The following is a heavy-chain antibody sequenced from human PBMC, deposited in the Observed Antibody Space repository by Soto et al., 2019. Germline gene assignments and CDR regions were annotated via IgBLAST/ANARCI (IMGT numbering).Heavy chain of an antibody. D-gene: IGHD6-19*01. J-gene: IGHJ4*01. CDR1: GYSISSGSD. Sequence: SETLSLTCSVSGYSISSGSDWAWIRQPPGKGPEWIAGIYHGGTTFYNPSLKSRITISVDTSNNQFSLKLTSVTAADTAVYYCARVHVMVVAGSTFDYWGHGTLVTVSS. CDR2: IYHGGTT. V-gene: IGHV4-38-2*02. CDR3: ARVHVMVVAGSTFDY.